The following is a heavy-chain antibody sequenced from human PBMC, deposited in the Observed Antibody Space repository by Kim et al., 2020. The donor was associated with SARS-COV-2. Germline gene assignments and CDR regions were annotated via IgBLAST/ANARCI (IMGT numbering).Heavy chain of an antibody. CDR2: IIPIFGTA. V-gene: IGHV1-69*13. D-gene: IGHD3-10*01. J-gene: IGHJ5*02. Sequence: SVKVSCKASGGTFSSYAISWVRQAPGQGLEWMGGIIPIFGTANYAQKFQGRVTITADESTSTAYMELSSLRSEDTAVYYCARAGGITMVRGVIYWFDPWGQGTLVTVSS. CDR1: GGTFSSYA. CDR3: ARAGGITMVRGVIYWFDP.